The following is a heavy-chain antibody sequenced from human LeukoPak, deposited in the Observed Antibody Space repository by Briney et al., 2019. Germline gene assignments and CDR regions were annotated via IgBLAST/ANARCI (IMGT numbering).Heavy chain of an antibody. V-gene: IGHV3-30*04. J-gene: IGHJ6*04. CDR1: GFTFSTYA. Sequence: PGGSLRLSCAASGFTFSTYAMHWVRQAPGKGLEWVAVISYSGSNKYYADSVKGRFTISRDNSRNTLYLQMSSLRAEDTAVYYCAELGITMIGGVWGKGTTVTISS. CDR2: ISYSGSNK. CDR3: AELGITMIGGV. D-gene: IGHD3-10*02.